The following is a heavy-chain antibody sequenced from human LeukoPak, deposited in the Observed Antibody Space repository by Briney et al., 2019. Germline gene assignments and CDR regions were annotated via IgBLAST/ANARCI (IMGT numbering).Heavy chain of an antibody. CDR1: GFTFSSYA. CDR2: IPYGGSNK. D-gene: IGHD2-2*02. CDR3: ARVRRYCSSTSCYTYYYYGMDV. Sequence: GMSLRLSCAASGFTFSSYAMHWVRQAPGEGLEGVAVIPYGGSNKYYADSVKGRFTISRDNSKNTLYLQMNSLRAEDTAVYYCARVRRYCSSTSCYTYYYYGMDVWGQGTTVTVSS. J-gene: IGHJ6*02. V-gene: IGHV3-30-3*01.